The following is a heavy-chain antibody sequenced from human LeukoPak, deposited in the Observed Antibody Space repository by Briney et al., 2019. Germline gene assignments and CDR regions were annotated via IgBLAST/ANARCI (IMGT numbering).Heavy chain of an antibody. CDR2: INHSGST. J-gene: IGHJ6*02. D-gene: IGHD2-15*01. CDR1: GGSFSGYY. V-gene: IGHV4-34*01. Sequence: PSETLSLTCAVYGGSFSGYYWSWIRQPPGKGLEWIGEINHSGSTNYNPSLKSRVTISVDTSKNQFSLKLSSVTAADTAVYYCARKGWFGVVVVAAQYGMDVWGQGTTVTVSS. CDR3: ARKGWFGVVVVAAQYGMDV.